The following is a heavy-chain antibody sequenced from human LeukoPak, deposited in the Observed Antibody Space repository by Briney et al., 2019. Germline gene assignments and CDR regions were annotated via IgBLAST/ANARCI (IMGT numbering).Heavy chain of an antibody. CDR2: ISSSGSYI. V-gene: IGHV3-21*01. CDR3: ARAYCSGGSCYLYYFGY. D-gene: IGHD2-15*01. CDR1: GFTFSSYS. J-gene: IGHJ4*02. Sequence: PGRSLRLSCAASGFTFSSYSMNWVRQAPGKGLEWVSSISSSGSYIYYADSVKGRFTISRDNAKNSLYLQMNSLRAEDTAVYYCARAYCSGGSCYLYYFGYWGQGTLVTVSS.